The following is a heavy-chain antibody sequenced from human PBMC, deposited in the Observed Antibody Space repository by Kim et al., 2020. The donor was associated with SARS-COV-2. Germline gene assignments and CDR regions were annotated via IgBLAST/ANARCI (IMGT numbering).Heavy chain of an antibody. J-gene: IGHJ4*02. CDR3: ARDGVYDFWSGYLD. D-gene: IGHD3-3*01. V-gene: IGHV3-33*01. Sequence: GGSLRLSCAASGFTFSSYGMHWVRQAPGKGLEWVAVIWYDGSNKYYADSVKGRFTISRDNSKNTLYLQMNSLRAEDTAVYYCARDGVYDFWSGYLDWGQGTLVTVSS. CDR1: GFTFSSYG. CDR2: IWYDGSNK.